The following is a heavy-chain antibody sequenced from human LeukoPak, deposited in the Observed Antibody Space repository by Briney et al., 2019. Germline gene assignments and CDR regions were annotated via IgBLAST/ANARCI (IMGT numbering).Heavy chain of an antibody. V-gene: IGHV3-23*01. CDR1: GFTFSSYA. CDR2: ISGSGGST. D-gene: IGHD2-15*01. J-gene: IGHJ4*02. Sequence: QPGGSLRLSCAASGFTFSSYAMSWVRQAPGKGLEWVSAISGSGGSTYYADSVKGRFTISRDNSKNTLYLQMNSLRAEDTAVYYCAKDPPYCSGGSCRNYFDYWGQGTLVTVPS. CDR3: AKDPPYCSGGSCRNYFDY.